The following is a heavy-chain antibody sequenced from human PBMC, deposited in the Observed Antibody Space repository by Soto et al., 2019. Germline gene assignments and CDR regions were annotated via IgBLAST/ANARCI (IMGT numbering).Heavy chain of an antibody. J-gene: IGHJ6*02. CDR3: VRAGNVFDVHYYGMDL. D-gene: IGHD3-10*01. Sequence: GSLLLTCEASGCTFNDYSMDWVRQAPGKGLEWVSSISSSGTYIYYADSVKGRFAISRDNANNVMYLQMDTLRAEDTAVYYCVRAGNVFDVHYYGMDLWGQGTTVTVYS. CDR2: ISSSGTYI. V-gene: IGHV3-21*01. CDR1: GCTFNDYS.